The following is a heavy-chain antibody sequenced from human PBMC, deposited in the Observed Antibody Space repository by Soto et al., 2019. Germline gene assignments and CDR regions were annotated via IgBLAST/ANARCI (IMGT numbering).Heavy chain of an antibody. J-gene: IGHJ4*02. Sequence: GGSLRLSCAASGFTFSDHYMSWIRQAPGKGLEWISYISTSGNAIKYADSVKGRFTVSRDSAKNSLFLQMNSLRAEDMAVYYCARGTLALLEVLDNWGQGTLVTVSS. V-gene: IGHV3-11*01. D-gene: IGHD1-26*01. CDR3: ARGTLALLEVLDN. CDR2: ISTSGNAI. CDR1: GFTFSDHY.